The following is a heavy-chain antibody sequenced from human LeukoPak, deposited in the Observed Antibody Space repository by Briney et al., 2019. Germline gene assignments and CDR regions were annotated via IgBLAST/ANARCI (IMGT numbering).Heavy chain of an antibody. CDR2: IIPILGIA. Sequence: SVKVSCKASGGTFSSYAIIWVRQAPGQGLEWMGRIIPILGIANYAQKFQGRVTITADKSTSTAYMELSSLRSEDTAVYYCARGGLLGIAAAGFDYWGQGTLVTVSS. J-gene: IGHJ4*02. CDR1: GGTFSSYA. V-gene: IGHV1-69*04. D-gene: IGHD6-13*01. CDR3: ARGGLLGIAAAGFDY.